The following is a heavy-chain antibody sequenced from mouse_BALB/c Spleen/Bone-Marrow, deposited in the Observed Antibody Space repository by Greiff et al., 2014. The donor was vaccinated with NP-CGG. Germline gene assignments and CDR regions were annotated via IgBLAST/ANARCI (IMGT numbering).Heavy chain of an antibody. V-gene: IGHV5-6-5*01. CDR2: ISSGGSA. CDR1: GFTFSNFA. J-gene: IGHJ2*01. Sequence: EVHLVESGGGLVKPGGSLKLSCAASGFTFSNFAMSRVRQTPDKRLEWVASISSGGSAYYPDSVKGRLSISRDNARDILFLQMSSLRSEDTAMYYCARGYDYDFDYWGQGTTLTVSS. CDR3: ARGYDYDFDY. D-gene: IGHD2-4*01.